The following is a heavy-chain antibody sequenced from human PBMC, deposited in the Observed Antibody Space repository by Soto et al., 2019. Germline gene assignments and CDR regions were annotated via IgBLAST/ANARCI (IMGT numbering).Heavy chain of an antibody. CDR2: ISYDGSNK. CDR1: GFTFSSYG. CDR3: TVLEGAFDV. D-gene: IGHD3-16*01. J-gene: IGHJ3*01. V-gene: IGHV3-30*03. Sequence: QVQLVESGGGVVQPGRSLRLSCAASGFTFSSYGTFSRYGMHWVRQAPGKGLDWGAVISYDGSNKYYADSVKGRFTISRDNSKNTLYLQMNSLKPEDTAVYYCTVLEGAFDVWGHGTMVTVSS.